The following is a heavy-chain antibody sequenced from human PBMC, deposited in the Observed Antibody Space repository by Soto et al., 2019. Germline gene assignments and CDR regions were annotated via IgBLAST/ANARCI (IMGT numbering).Heavy chain of an antibody. Sequence: PGESLKISCKGSGYSFTSYWISWVRQMPGKGLEWMGRIDPSDSYTNYSPSFQGHVTISADKSISTAYLQWSSLKASDTAMYYCARGEEQLGPPYYGMDVWGQGTTVTVSS. CDR3: ARGEEQLGPPYYGMDV. V-gene: IGHV5-10-1*01. CDR1: GYSFTSYW. J-gene: IGHJ6*02. D-gene: IGHD1-26*01. CDR2: IDPSDSYT.